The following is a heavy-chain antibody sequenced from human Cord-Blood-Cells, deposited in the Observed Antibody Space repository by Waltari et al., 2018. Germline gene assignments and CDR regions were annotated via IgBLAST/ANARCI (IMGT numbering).Heavy chain of an antibody. CDR2: INHSGST. Sequence: QVQLQQWGAGLLKPSETLSLTCAVYGGSFSGYYCSWIRQPPGKGLEWIGEINHSGSTNYNPSLKSRVTISVDTSKNQFSLKLSSVTAADTAVYYCARGGEGGVGDYWGQGTLVTVSS. J-gene: IGHJ4*02. D-gene: IGHD4-17*01. CDR1: GGSFSGYY. CDR3: ARGGEGGVGDY. V-gene: IGHV4-34*01.